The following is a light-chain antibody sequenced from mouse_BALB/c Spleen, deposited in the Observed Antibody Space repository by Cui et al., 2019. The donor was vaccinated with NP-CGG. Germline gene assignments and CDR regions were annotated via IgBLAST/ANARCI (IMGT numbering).Light chain of an antibody. CDR3: ALWYSNHWM. V-gene: IGLV1*01. CDR2: GTN. J-gene: IGLJ1*01. CDR1: TGAVTTSKY. Sequence: QAVVTQESALTTSPGETVTLTCRSSTGAVTTSKYANWVPEKPDHLFTGLIGGTNNRAPGVPARFSGSLIGNKAALTITGAQTEDEAIYFCALWYSNHWMFGGGTKLTVL.